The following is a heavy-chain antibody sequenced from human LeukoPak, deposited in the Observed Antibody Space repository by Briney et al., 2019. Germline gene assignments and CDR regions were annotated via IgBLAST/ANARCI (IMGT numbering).Heavy chain of an antibody. CDR2: ISGSGNST. J-gene: IGHJ4*02. CDR3: AKVQTPYCSSTSCYNFDY. D-gene: IGHD2-2*02. Sequence: GGSLRLSCAASGFTFSSYAMTWVRQAPGKGLEWVSAISGSGNSTYYADSVKGRFTISRDNSKNTLYLQINSLRAEDTAVYYCAKVQTPYCSSTSCYNFDYWGLGTLVTVSS. V-gene: IGHV3-23*01. CDR1: GFTFSSYA.